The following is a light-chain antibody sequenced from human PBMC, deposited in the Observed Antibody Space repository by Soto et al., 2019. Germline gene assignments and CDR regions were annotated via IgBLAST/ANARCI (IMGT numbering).Light chain of an antibody. J-gene: IGKJ2*01. CDR2: GAS. Sequence: ELVVTQSPATLSVSPGEGVTLSCRASQSVGNSLAWYQQKPGQPPRLLIYGASTRVTGIPARFSGSGSGTEFTLTITSLQSEDFAVYYWQQYNNWPEYTFGQGTKLDI. CDR1: QSVGNS. CDR3: QQYNNWPEYT. V-gene: IGKV3-15*01.